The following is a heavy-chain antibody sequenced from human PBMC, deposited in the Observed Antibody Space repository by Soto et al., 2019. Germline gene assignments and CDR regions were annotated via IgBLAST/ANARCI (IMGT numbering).Heavy chain of an antibody. V-gene: IGHV4-31*03. D-gene: IGHD2-8*01. CDR2: IYYSGST. CDR3: ARGDIVLMVYAGYFDL. CDR1: GGSISSGGYY. Sequence: QVQLQESGPGLVKPSQTLSLTCTVSGGSISSGGYYWSWIRQHPGKGLEWIGYIYYSGSTYYNPSLKSRVTISVDTSKNQFSLKLSSVTAADTAVYYCARGDIVLMVYAGYFDLWGRGPLVTVSS. J-gene: IGHJ2*01.